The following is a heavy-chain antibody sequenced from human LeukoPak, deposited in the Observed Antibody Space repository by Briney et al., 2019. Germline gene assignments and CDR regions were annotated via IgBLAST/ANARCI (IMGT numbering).Heavy chain of an antibody. J-gene: IGHJ4*02. V-gene: IGHV3-23*01. CDR1: GFTFSTYA. Sequence: PGRSLRLSCAASGFTFSTYAMSWVRQAPGKGLEWVSSISGSGGSTYYADSVKGRFTISRDNSKNTLYLQMNSLRAEDTAVYYCAKPSGSYYDYWGQGTLVTVSS. CDR3: AKPSGSYYDY. CDR2: ISGSGGST. D-gene: IGHD1-26*01.